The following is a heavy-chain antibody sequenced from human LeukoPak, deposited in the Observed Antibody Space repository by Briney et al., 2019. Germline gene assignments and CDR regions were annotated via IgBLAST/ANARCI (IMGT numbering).Heavy chain of an antibody. J-gene: IGHJ6*03. CDR1: GGSISSGSYY. D-gene: IGHD6-6*01. V-gene: IGHV4-61*02. Sequence: PSQTLSLTCTVSGGSISSGSYYWSWIRQPAGKGLEWIGRIYTSGSTNYNPSLKSRVTISVDTSKDQFSLKLSSVTAADTAVYYCASLEYSSSRRPSAYYYMDVWGKGTTVTVSS. CDR3: ASLEYSSSRRPSAYYYMDV. CDR2: IYTSGST.